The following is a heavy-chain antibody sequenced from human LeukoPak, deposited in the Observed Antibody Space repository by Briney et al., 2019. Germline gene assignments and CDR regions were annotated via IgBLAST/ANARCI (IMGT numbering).Heavy chain of an antibody. CDR1: GFTFDDYT. CDR3: AKDRSGSYYYFDY. V-gene: IGHV3-43*01. CDR2: ISWDGGST. J-gene: IGHJ4*02. D-gene: IGHD1-26*01. Sequence: GGSLRLSCAASGFTFDDYTMHWVRQAPGKGLEWVSLISWDGGSTYYADSVKGRFTISRDNSKNSLYLQMNGLRTEDTALYYCAKDRSGSYYYFDYWGQGTLVTVSS.